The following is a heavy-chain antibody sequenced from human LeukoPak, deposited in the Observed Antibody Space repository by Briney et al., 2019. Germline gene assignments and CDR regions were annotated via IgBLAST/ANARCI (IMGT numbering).Heavy chain of an antibody. D-gene: IGHD3-22*01. CDR1: GYTFTSYD. J-gene: IGHJ5*02. V-gene: IGHV1-8*01. CDR2: MNPNSGNT. Sequence: GASVNVSCKASGYTFTSYDINWVRQATGQGLEWMGWMNPNSGNTGYAQKFQGRVTMTRNTSISTAYMELSSLRSEDTAVYYCARDAHNYYDSSGYYYVSFDPWGQGTLVTVSS. CDR3: ARDAHNYYDSSGYYYVSFDP.